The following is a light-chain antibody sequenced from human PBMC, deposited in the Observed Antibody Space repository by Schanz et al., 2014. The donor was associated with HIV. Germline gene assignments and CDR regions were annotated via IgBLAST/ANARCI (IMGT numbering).Light chain of an antibody. CDR1: SSDVGIYNF. CDR3: SSYATTKDLL. CDR2: DVN. J-gene: IGLJ2*01. V-gene: IGLV2-8*01. Sequence: QSALTQPPSASGSPGQSVTISCTGTSSDVGIYNFVSWYQQHPGKAPKLIIYDVNNRPSGVPDRFSGSKSGNTASLTVSGLQAEDEADYYCSSYATTKDLLFGGGTKLTVL.